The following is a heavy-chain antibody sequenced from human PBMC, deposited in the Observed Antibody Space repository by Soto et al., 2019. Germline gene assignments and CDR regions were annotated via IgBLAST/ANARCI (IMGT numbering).Heavy chain of an antibody. CDR3: ARDLSSYSSGWYDL. J-gene: IGHJ2*01. CDR1: GYTFTNYY. V-gene: IGHV1-46*01. Sequence: ASVKVSCKASGYTFTNYYIHWVRQAPGQGLEWMGIINPSGGRTNYAQKFQGRVTMTRDTSTSTIYLELTSLRSEDTAVYYCARDLSSYSSGWYDLWGRGTLVTVSS. CDR2: INPSGGRT. D-gene: IGHD6-19*01.